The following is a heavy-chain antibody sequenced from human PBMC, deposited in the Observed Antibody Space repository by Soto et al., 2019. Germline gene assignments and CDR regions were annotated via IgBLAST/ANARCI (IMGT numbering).Heavy chain of an antibody. CDR1: GFTFSSYA. D-gene: IGHD6-6*01. Sequence: QVQLVESGGGVVQPGRSLSLSCAASGFTFSSYAMHWVRQAPGKGLEWVAVISYDGSNKYYADSVKGRFTISRDNSKNTLYLQMNRLRAEDTAVYYCAREVWGSYYCDYWGQGTLVTVSS. J-gene: IGHJ4*02. CDR3: AREVWGSYYCDY. V-gene: IGHV3-30-3*01. CDR2: ISYDGSNK.